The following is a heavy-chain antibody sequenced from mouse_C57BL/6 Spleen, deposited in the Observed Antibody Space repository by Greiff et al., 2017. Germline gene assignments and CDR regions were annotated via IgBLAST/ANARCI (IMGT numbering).Heavy chain of an antibody. CDR3: ARRYYSLYWYFDV. J-gene: IGHJ1*03. D-gene: IGHD2-12*01. CDR2: ISNGGGST. Sequence: EVQVVESGGGLVQPGGSLKLSCAASGFTFSDYYMYWVRQTPEKRLEWVAYISNGGGSTDYPDTVKGRFTISRDNAKNTRYLQMSRLKSEDTAMYYCARRYYSLYWYFDVWGTGTTVTVSS. V-gene: IGHV5-12*01. CDR1: GFTFSDYY.